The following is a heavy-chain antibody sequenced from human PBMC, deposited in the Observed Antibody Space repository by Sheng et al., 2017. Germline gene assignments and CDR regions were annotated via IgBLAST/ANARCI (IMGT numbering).Heavy chain of an antibody. Sequence: QLQLQESGPGLVKPSETLSLTCTVSGGSISSSSYYWGWIRQPPGKGLEWIGSIYYSGSTYYNPSLKSRVTISVDTSKNQFSLKLSSVTAADTAVYYCARESGLGYCSGGSCYFDYWGQGTLVTV. J-gene: IGHJ4*02. V-gene: IGHV4-39*07. D-gene: IGHD2-15*01. CDR3: ARESGLGYCSGGSCYFDY. CDR1: GGSISSSSYY. CDR2: IYYSGST.